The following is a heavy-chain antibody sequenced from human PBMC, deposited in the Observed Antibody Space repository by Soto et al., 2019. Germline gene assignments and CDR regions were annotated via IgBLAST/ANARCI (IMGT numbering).Heavy chain of an antibody. CDR3: AKGTLASCRGSTCYPVDY. CDR1: GFTFINYA. J-gene: IGHJ4*02. D-gene: IGHD2-15*01. CDR2: ITGNGAAT. Sequence: GGSLRLSCAASGFTFINYAVAWVRQAPGKGLECLSVITGNGAATAYADSVKGRFTISRDNSENTLYLQMNSLRAEDTAVYYCAKGTLASCRGSTCYPVDYWGQGTLVTVSS. V-gene: IGHV3-23*01.